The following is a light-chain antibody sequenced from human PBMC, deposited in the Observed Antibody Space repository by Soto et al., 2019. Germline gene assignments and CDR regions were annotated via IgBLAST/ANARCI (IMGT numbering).Light chain of an antibody. CDR1: SSDIGYYNY. V-gene: IGLV2-8*01. CDR2: QVT. Sequence: QSALTQPASVSGSPGQSITISCTGTSSDIGYYNYVSWFQQHPGKAPKLIISQVTNRPSGVPDRFSGSKSGNTASLTVSGLQAEDEADYYCSSYAGSSNVFGTGTKLTVL. CDR3: SSYAGSSNV. J-gene: IGLJ1*01.